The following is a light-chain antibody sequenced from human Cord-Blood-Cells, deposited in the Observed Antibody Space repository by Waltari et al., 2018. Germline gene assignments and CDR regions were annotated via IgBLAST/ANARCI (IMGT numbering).Light chain of an antibody. Sequence: DIVMTQSPLSLPDTPGEPASMSCRSSQSLLHSNGYNYLDWYLQKPGQSPQPLIYLGSNRASGVPDRFSGSGSGTDFTLKISRVEAGDVGVYYCMQALQTPLTFGGGTKVEIK. J-gene: IGKJ4*01. CDR1: QSLLHSNGYNY. V-gene: IGKV2-28*01. CDR3: MQALQTPLT. CDR2: LGS.